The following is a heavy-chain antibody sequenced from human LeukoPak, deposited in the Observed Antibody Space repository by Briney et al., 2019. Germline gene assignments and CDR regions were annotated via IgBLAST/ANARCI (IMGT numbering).Heavy chain of an antibody. Sequence: ASVKVSCKASGYTFTGYYMHWVRQAPGQGLEWMGWINPNSGGTNYAQKFQGRVTMTRDTSISTAYMELSRLRSDDTAVYYCARDQDYGDYNDYFDYWGQGTLVTVSS. CDR1: GYTFTGYY. J-gene: IGHJ4*02. V-gene: IGHV1-2*02. CDR3: ARDQDYGDYNDYFDY. D-gene: IGHD4-17*01. CDR2: INPNSGGT.